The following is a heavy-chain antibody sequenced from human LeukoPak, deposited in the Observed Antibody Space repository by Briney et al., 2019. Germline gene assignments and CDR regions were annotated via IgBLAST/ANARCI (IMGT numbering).Heavy chain of an antibody. CDR3: AREDSGAHYYYYYMDV. CDR1: GFTFSSYW. D-gene: IGHD6-25*01. Sequence: PGGSLRLSCAASGFTFSSYWMSWVRQAPGKGLEWVANIKQDGSEKYYVDSVKGRFTISRDNAKNSLYLQTNSLRAEDTAVYYCAREDSGAHYYYYYMDVWGKGTTVTVSS. CDR2: IKQDGSEK. V-gene: IGHV3-7*01. J-gene: IGHJ6*03.